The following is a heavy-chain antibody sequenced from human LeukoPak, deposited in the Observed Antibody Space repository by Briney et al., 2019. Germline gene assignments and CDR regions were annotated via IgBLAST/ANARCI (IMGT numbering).Heavy chain of an antibody. J-gene: IGHJ4*02. V-gene: IGHV3-21*01. CDR1: GFTFSSYS. D-gene: IGHD2-2*01. CDR2: ISSTSSYI. CDR3: ARGITRIVVVPAAQADY. Sequence: GGSLRLSRAASGFTFSSYSMNWVRQAPGKGLEWVSSISSTSSYIFYADSVKGRFTISKGNAKISRYLQMNSLRAEDTAVYYCARGITRIVVVPAAQADYWGQGTLVTVSS.